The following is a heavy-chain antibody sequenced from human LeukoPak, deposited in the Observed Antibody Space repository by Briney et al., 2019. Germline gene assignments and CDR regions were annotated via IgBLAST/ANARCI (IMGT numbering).Heavy chain of an antibody. CDR2: IDPNSGGT. Sequence: ASVKVSCKPSGYSFTAYFMHWGRLAPGQGLEWMGWIDPNSGGTNYAQKFQGRVTMTRNTSISTAYMELSSLMPDDTAIYYCARGGGGLQHWGQGTLVTVSS. J-gene: IGHJ1*01. CDR1: GYSFTAYF. D-gene: IGHD2-15*01. V-gene: IGHV1-2*02. CDR3: ARGGGGLQH.